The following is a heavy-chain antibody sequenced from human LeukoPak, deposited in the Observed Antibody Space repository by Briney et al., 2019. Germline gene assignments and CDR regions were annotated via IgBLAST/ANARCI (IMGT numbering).Heavy chain of an antibody. V-gene: IGHV5-51*01. CDR1: GYSFTSYW. Sequence: GESLKISCKGSGYSFTSYWIGWVRQMPGKGLEWMGIIYPGDSDTRYGPSFQGQVTISADKSISTAYLQWSSLKASDTAMYYCARHWAQGMIYDAFDIWGQGTMVTVSS. J-gene: IGHJ3*02. D-gene: IGHD3-16*01. CDR2: IYPGDSDT. CDR3: ARHWAQGMIYDAFDI.